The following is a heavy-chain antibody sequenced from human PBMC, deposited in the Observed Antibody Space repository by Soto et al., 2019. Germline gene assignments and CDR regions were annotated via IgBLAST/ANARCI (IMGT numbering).Heavy chain of an antibody. Sequence: DVQLVESGGGLVQPGGSLRVSCAASGFTLGSHRIHWVRQPPGKGLEWVSRIDTDGGGTSYADSVKGRFTISTDNAKNMVFLKMKGLGAEDRVLFCWAAVFALWGQGTLVPVSS. CDR1: GFTLGSHR. D-gene: IGHD3-3*01. V-gene: IGHV3-74*01. CDR3: AAVFAL. J-gene: IGHJ4*02. CDR2: IDTDGGGT.